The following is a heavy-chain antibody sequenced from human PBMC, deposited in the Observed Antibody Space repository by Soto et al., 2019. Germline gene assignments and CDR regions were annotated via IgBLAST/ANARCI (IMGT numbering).Heavy chain of an antibody. D-gene: IGHD2-2*01. Sequence: QVQLVQSGAEVKKPGASVKVSCKASGYTFTGYYMHWVRQAPGQGLEWMGWINPNSGGTNYAQKFQGWVTMTRDTPISTAYMELSRLRSDDTAVYYCAREVVLVPATPGWFDPWGQGTLVTVSS. J-gene: IGHJ5*02. CDR3: AREVVLVPATPGWFDP. V-gene: IGHV1-2*04. CDR1: GYTFTGYY. CDR2: INPNSGGT.